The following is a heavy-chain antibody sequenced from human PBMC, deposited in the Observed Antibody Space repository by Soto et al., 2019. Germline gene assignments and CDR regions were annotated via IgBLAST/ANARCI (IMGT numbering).Heavy chain of an antibody. D-gene: IGHD6-19*01. CDR3: ARRNSSGWRYYYSGMDV. CDR2: IYPGDSDT. V-gene: IGHV5-51*01. J-gene: IGHJ6*02. CDR1: GYSFTSYW. Sequence: GESLKISCKGSGYSFTSYWIGWVRQMPGKGLEWMGIIYPGDSDTRYSPSFQGQVTISADKSISTAYLQWSSLKASDTAMYYCARRNSSGWRYYYSGMDVWGQGTTVTVSS.